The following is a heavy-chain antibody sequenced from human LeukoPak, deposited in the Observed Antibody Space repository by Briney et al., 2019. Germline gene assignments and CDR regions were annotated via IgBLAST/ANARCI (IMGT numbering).Heavy chain of an antibody. CDR1: GGSFNSGSYY. CDR3: STSSGWRSHWFDP. Sequence: SQTLSLTCTVSGGSFNSGSYYWSWIRQPAGKGLEWVGRIYTSGSTNYNPSLESRVTISVDTSKNQFSLRLISVTAADTAVYYCSTSSGWRSHWFDPWGQGTLVTVSS. D-gene: IGHD6-19*01. CDR2: IYTSGST. J-gene: IGHJ5*02. V-gene: IGHV4-61*02.